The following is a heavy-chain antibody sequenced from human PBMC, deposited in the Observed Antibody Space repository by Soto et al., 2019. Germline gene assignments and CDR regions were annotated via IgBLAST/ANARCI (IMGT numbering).Heavy chain of an antibody. V-gene: IGHV3-53*02. J-gene: IGHJ4*02. CDR1: GFSVGSNY. Sequence: EVQLVETGGGLIQPGGSLRLSCAASGFSVGSNYMTWVRQSPGKGLEWVSLIYSNGDTDYADSVKGRFSISRDNFKKTQYLQINNLRAEDTAVYHCARKSDASPVPEADGVWGRGTLVTVSS. CDR3: ARKSDASPVPEADGV. D-gene: IGHD2-8*01. CDR2: IYSNGDT.